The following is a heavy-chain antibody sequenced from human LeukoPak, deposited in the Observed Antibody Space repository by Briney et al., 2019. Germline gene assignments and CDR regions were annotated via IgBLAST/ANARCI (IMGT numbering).Heavy chain of an antibody. Sequence: PGGSLRLSCAASGFTFSSYSMNWVRQAPGKGLEWVSSISSSGSYIYYADSVKGRFTISRDNAKNSLYLQMNSLRAEDTAVYYCARDPFTSGDYYDSSGYSGYWGQGTLVTVSS. CDR2: ISSSGSYI. CDR1: GFTFSSYS. CDR3: ARDPFTSGDYYDSSGYSGY. D-gene: IGHD3-22*01. V-gene: IGHV3-21*01. J-gene: IGHJ4*02.